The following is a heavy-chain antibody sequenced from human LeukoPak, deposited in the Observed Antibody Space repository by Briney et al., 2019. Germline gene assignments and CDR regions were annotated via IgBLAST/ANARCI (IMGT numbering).Heavy chain of an antibody. J-gene: IGHJ6*03. CDR1: GFTFNNAW. Sequence: GGSLRLSCAASGFTFNNAWMSWVRQAPGKGLEWVGRIRSKSGGMTTDYAAPVKGRFTISRDDSQNTLYLQMNTLKTEDTGVYYYAYEYYYYIKVWGKGTTVTISS. D-gene: IGHD3-16*01. V-gene: IGHV3-15*01. CDR3: AYEYYYYIKV. CDR2: IRSKSGGMTT.